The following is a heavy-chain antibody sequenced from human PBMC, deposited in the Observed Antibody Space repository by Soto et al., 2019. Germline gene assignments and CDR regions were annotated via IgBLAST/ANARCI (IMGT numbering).Heavy chain of an antibody. CDR1: GFTFSSYS. Sequence: EVQLVESGGGLVKPGGSLRLSCAASGFTFSSYSMNWVRQAPGKGLEWVSSISSSSSYIYYADSVKGRFTISRDNAKNLLYLQMNSLRAEDTAVYYCAREGDYDSSGYAYWGQGTLVTVSS. V-gene: IGHV3-21*01. D-gene: IGHD3-22*01. CDR3: AREGDYDSSGYAY. J-gene: IGHJ4*02. CDR2: ISSSSSYI.